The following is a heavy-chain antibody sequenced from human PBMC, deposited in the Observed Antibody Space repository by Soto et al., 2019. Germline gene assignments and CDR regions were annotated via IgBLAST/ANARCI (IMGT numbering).Heavy chain of an antibody. Sequence: QVQLVESGGGVVQPGRSLRLSCAASGFTFSSYGMHWVRQAPGKGLEWVAVISYDGSNKYYADSVKGRFTISRDNSKNTLYLQMNSLRAEDTAVYYCAKEGVPRSSDSSGWSSYYYYMDVWGKGTTVTVSS. J-gene: IGHJ6*03. CDR1: GFTFSSYG. D-gene: IGHD6-19*01. CDR2: ISYDGSNK. CDR3: AKEGVPRSSDSSGWSSYYYYMDV. V-gene: IGHV3-30*18.